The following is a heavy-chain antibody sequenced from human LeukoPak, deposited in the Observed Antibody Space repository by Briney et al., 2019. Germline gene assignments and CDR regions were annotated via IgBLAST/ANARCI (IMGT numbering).Heavy chain of an antibody. Sequence: GGSLRLSCAASGFTFSDYYMSWIRQAPGKGLEWVSYISSSGSTIYYADSVKGRFTISRDNAKNTLYLQMSSLRAEDTAVYYCAKDRDSSSWYFPSDFWGQGTLVTVSS. D-gene: IGHD3-22*01. J-gene: IGHJ4*02. V-gene: IGHV3-11*04. CDR3: AKDRDSSSWYFPSDF. CDR2: ISSSGSTI. CDR1: GFTFSDYY.